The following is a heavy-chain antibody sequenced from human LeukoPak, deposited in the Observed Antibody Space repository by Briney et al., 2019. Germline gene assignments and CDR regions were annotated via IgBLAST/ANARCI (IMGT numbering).Heavy chain of an antibody. CDR2: INPNSGGT. D-gene: IGHD3-10*01. CDR3: ARGTKWFGEPTYDY. J-gene: IGHJ4*02. CDR1: GYTFTGYY. V-gene: IGHV1-2*02. Sequence: GASVKVSCKASGYTFTGYYMHWVRQAPGQGLEWMGWINPNSGGTNYAQKFQGRVTMTRDTPISTAYMELSRLRSDDTAVYYCARGTKWFGEPTYDYWGQGTLVTVSS.